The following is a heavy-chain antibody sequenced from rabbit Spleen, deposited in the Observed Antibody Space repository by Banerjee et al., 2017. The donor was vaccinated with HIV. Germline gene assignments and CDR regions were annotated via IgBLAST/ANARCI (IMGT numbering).Heavy chain of an antibody. Sequence: QEQLEESGGGLVKPEGSLTLTCKASGVSFNDKDVMCWVRQAPGKGPEWIAYIHPAFGVRNYANSVKGRFTISSDNAQNTVFLQMTSLTASDTATFFCASRTASGACSLWGPGTLVTVS. J-gene: IGHJ2*01. CDR1: GVSFNDKD. V-gene: IGHV1S47*01. D-gene: IGHD4-2*01. CDR3: ASRTASGACSL. CDR2: IHPAFGVR.